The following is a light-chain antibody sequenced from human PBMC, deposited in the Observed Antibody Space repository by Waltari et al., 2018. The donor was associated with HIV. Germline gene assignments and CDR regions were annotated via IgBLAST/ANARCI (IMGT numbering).Light chain of an antibody. J-gene: IGKJ1*01. V-gene: IGKV3-15*01. CDR1: QSVSTS. CDR2: GTS. CDR3: QQYKNGWT. Sequence: EVVMAQYPATLSVSPGERAILSCRASQSVSTSLAWYQQKPGQVPRLLIFGTSTRATGVSARFSGSGSGTYFSLTISSLQSEDLAVYYCQQYKNGWTFGQGTKVDIK.